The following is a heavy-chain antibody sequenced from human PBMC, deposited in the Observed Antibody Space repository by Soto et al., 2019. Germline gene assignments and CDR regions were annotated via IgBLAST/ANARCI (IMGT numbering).Heavy chain of an antibody. J-gene: IGHJ3*02. CDR3: ARDLLRDAFDI. CDR2: IYYSGST. CDR1: VGSVSIGTYD. V-gene: IGHV4-61*01. Sequence: PSEALSVSCTFSVGSVSIGTYDWSWIRQPPGKGLEWIGYIYYSGSTNYNPSLKSRVTISVDTSKNQFSLKLSSVTAADTAVYYCARDLLRDAFDIWGQGTMVTVSS.